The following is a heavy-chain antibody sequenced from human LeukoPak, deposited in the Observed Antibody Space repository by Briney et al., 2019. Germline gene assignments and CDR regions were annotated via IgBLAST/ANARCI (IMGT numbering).Heavy chain of an antibody. CDR1: GGTFSSYA. Sequence: ASVKVSCKASGGTFSSYAISWVRQAPGQGLEWMGGIIPIFGTVNYAQKFQGRVTITTDESTSTAYMELSSLRSEDTAVYYCARTAAADHGGFDYWGQGTLVTVSS. J-gene: IGHJ4*02. D-gene: IGHD6-13*01. CDR3: ARTAAADHGGFDY. CDR2: IIPIFGTV. V-gene: IGHV1-69*05.